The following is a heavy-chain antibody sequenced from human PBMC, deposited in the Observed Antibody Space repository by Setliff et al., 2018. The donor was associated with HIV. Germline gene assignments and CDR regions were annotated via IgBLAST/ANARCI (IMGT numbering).Heavy chain of an antibody. CDR1: GFTFSSYA. V-gene: IGHV3-23*01. D-gene: IGHD3-10*01. CDR3: ASVLRYYGSGSYPFGY. J-gene: IGHJ4*02. CDR2: ISGSGGST. Sequence: GGSLRLSCAASGFTFSSYAMSWVHQAPGKGLEWVSAISGSGGSTYYADSVKGRFTISRDNSKNTLYLQMNSLRAEDTAVYYCASVLRYYGSGSYPFGYWGQGTLVTVSS.